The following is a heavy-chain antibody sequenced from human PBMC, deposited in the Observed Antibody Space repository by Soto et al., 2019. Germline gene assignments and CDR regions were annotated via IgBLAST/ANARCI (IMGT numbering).Heavy chain of an antibody. CDR3: GRVVNSGVFDY. D-gene: IGHD1-26*01. CDR2: IYYSGST. V-gene: IGHV4-59*01. Sequence: PSETLSLTCTVSGGSISSYYWSWIRQPPGKGLEWIGYIYYSGSTNYNPSLKSRVTISVDTSKNQFSLKLSSVTAADTAVYYCGRVVNSGVFDYWGQGTLVTVSS. CDR1: GGSISSYY. J-gene: IGHJ4*02.